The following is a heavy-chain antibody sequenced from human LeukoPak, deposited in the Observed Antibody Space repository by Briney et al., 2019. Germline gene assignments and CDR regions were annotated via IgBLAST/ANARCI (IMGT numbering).Heavy chain of an antibody. CDR1: GYTFTSYD. CDR2: MNPNSGNT. D-gene: IGHD4-23*01. J-gene: IGHJ3*02. Sequence: GASVKVCCKASGYTFTSYDINWVRQATGQGLEWMGWMNPNSGNTGYAQKFQGRVTITRNTSISTAYMELSSLRSEDTAVYYCARRLGLRWDLQAFDIWGQGTMVTVSS. CDR3: ARRLGLRWDLQAFDI. V-gene: IGHV1-8*03.